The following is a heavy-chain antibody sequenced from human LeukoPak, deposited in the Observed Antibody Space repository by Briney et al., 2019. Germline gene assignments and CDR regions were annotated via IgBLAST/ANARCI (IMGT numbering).Heavy chain of an antibody. D-gene: IGHD6-13*01. CDR2: ITDSGSIT. CDR1: GFRFSNYG. Sequence: GGTLRLSCAGSGFRFSNYGMTWVRQAPGKGLEWVSAITDSGSITYYADSVKGRFTISRDNSKNTLYLQMNSLRAEDTAVYYCAKDLRSSSWYYYYYYYMDVWGKGTTVTVSS. V-gene: IGHV3-23*01. CDR3: AKDLRSSSWYYYYYYYMDV. J-gene: IGHJ6*03.